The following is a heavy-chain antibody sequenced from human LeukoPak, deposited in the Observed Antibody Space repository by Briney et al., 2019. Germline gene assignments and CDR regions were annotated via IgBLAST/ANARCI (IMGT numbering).Heavy chain of an antibody. V-gene: IGHV3-23*01. CDR1: GFTFSSYA. D-gene: IGHD1-26*01. CDR3: AKDLQVGATMSIESLFDY. J-gene: IGHJ4*02. Sequence: QSGGSLRLSCAASGFTFSSYAITWVRQAPGKGLEWVSSIRSTGDSTFYADSVKGRFTISRDNSKNTVYLLMNSLRTEDTAVYYCAKDLQVGATMSIESLFDYWGQGTLVTVSS. CDR2: IRSTGDST.